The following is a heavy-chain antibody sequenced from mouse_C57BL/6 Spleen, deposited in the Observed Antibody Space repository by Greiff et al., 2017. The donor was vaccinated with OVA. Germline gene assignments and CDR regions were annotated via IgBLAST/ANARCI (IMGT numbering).Heavy chain of an antibody. J-gene: IGHJ2*01. D-gene: IGHD2-4*01. V-gene: IGHV5-17*01. CDR1: GFTFSDYG. CDR3: ARSAMIKGLFDY. CDR2: ISSGSSTI. Sequence: EVKLMESGGGLVKPGGSLKLSCAASGFTFSDYGMHWVRQAPEKGLEWVAYISSGSSTIYYADTVKGRFTISRDNAKNTLFLQMTSLRSEDTAMYYCARSAMIKGLFDYWGQGTTLTVSS.